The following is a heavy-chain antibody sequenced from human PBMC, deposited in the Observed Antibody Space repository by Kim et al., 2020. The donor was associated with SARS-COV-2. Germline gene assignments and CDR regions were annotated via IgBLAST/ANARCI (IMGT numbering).Heavy chain of an antibody. V-gene: IGHV4-38-2*02. J-gene: IGHJ2*01. Sequence: SQTLSLTCTVSGYSISSGSFWGWIRQPPGKGLEWIGNVYYSGTTNYNPSLKGRVTLSVDTSKNQFSLKASSVTAADTAVYYCARRRDCTAGVCGHWFFDFWGRGTLVTVSS. CDR3: ARRRDCTAGVCGHWFFDF. CDR1: GYSISSGSF. D-gene: IGHD2-8*02. CDR2: VYYSGTT.